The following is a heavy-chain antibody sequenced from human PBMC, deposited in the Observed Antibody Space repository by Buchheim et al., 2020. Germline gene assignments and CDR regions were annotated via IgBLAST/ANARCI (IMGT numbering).Heavy chain of an antibody. Sequence: QVQLQESGPGLVKPSQTLSLTCTVSGGSVSNDDYYWSWIRQHPGRGLERIGYIYYSGRTHYNPSLKSRITISVDTSKNQFSLKLSSVTAADMAVYYCARAYYFSYYMDVWGKGTT. CDR1: GGSVSNDDYY. CDR2: IYYSGRT. J-gene: IGHJ6*03. CDR3: ARAYYFSYYMDV. V-gene: IGHV4-31*03.